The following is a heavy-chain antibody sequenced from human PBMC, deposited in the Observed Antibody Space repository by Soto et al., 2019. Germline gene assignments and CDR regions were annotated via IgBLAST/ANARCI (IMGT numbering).Heavy chain of an antibody. CDR1: GGSISSSNW. V-gene: IGHV4-4*02. CDR3: ASRGYSSGWHFDY. CDR2: IYHSGST. Sequence: QVQLQESGPGLVKPSGTLSLTCAVSGGSISSSNWWSWVRQPPGKGLEWIGEIYHSGSTNYNPSLKSRVTRSVDKSKNQSALKLSSVTAADTAVYYCASRGYSSGWHFDYWGQGTLVTVSS. J-gene: IGHJ4*02. D-gene: IGHD6-19*01.